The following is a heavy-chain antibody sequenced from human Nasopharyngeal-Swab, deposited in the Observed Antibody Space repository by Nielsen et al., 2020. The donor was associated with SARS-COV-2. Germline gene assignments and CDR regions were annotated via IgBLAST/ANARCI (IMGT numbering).Heavy chain of an antibody. CDR2: INHSGST. D-gene: IGHD6-19*01. J-gene: IGHJ4*02. Sequence: SETLSLPCAVSGGSFSGYYWSWIRQPPGKGLEWIGEINHSGSTNYNPSLKSRVTISVDTSKNQFSLKLSSVTAADTAVYYCARSSSGWYDYWGQGTLVTVSS. CDR3: ARSSSGWYDY. CDR1: GGSFSGYY. V-gene: IGHV4-34*01.